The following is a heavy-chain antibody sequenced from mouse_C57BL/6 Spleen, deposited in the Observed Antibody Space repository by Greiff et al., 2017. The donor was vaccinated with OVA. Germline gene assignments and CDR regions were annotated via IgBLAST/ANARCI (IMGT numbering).Heavy chain of an antibody. J-gene: IGHJ2*01. CDR2: IYPGDGDT. CDR3: ARLEGVTFDY. V-gene: IGHV1-82*01. Sequence: QVQLQQSGPELVKPGASVKISCKASGYAFSSSWMNWVKQRPGKGLEWIGRIYPGDGDTNYNGKFKGKATLTADKSSSTAYMQLSSLTSEGSSVYFCARLEGVTFDYWGQGTTLTVSS. D-gene: IGHD2-3*01. CDR1: GYAFSSSW.